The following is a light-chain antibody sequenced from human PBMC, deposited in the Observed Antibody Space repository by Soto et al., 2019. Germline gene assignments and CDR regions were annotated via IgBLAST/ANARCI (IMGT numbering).Light chain of an antibody. V-gene: IGKV3-15*01. J-gene: IGKJ1*01. Sequence: EIVMAQSPATLSVSPGEGATLSCRASQSVTSKLAWYQQKPGQAPRLLIYGASTRATGIPARFSGSGSGTEFTLIISSLQSEDSAVYYCQQYNSWLWTFGQGTKVDI. CDR2: GAS. CDR3: QQYNSWLWT. CDR1: QSVTSK.